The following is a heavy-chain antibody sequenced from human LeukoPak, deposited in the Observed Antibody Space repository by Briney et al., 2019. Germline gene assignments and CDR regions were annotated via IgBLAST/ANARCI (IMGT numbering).Heavy chain of an antibody. J-gene: IGHJ4*02. CDR2: INHSGST. Sequence: AETLSLTCAVYGGSFRGYYWSWIRQPPGKGPEWIGEINHSGSTNYNPSLKSRVTISLDTSMKKFSLKLNSVTAADTAVYYCASTERCSTTCPLDYWGQGTLVTVSS. V-gene: IGHV4-34*01. CDR3: ASTERCSTTCPLDY. D-gene: IGHD2-2*01. CDR1: GGSFRGYY.